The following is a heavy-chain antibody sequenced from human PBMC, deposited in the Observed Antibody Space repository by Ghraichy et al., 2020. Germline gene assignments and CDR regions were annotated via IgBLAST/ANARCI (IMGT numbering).Heavy chain of an antibody. V-gene: IGHV4-61*02. J-gene: IGHJ5*02. CDR1: GGSISSGSYY. Sequence: SETLSLTCTVSGGSISSGSYYWSWIRQPAGKGLEWIGRVHTSGSTNYNPSLKSRVTISVDTSKNQFSLKLTSVTAADTAVYYCATGALTICGVITPREDWFDPWGQGTLVTVSS. CDR2: VHTSGST. D-gene: IGHD3-3*01. CDR3: ATGALTICGVITPREDWFDP.